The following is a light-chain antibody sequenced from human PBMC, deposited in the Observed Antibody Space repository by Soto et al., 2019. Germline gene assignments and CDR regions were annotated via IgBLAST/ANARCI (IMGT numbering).Light chain of an antibody. CDR1: QSVNSM. CDR2: GAS. Sequence: EIVITQSPTTLSVSPGERATLSCRASQSVNSMLAWYQQKPGQAPRLLIYGASTRATGIPARYSGSGSGTEFNFTISSLQSEDFAVYFCQQYNKWPRTFGQGSKVAIK. V-gene: IGKV3-15*01. J-gene: IGKJ1*01. CDR3: QQYNKWPRT.